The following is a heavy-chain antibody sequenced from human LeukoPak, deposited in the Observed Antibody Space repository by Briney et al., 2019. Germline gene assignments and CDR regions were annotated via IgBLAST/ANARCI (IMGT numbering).Heavy chain of an antibody. Sequence: GGSLRLSCAASGFTFSSYGMHWVRQAPGKGLEWVAFIRYDGSNKYYADSVKGRFTISRDNSKNTLYLQMNSLRAEDTAVYYCARQLHFGPYCFDYWGQGTLVTVSS. J-gene: IGHJ4*02. CDR2: IRYDGSNK. V-gene: IGHV3-30*02. CDR1: GFTFSSYG. CDR3: ARQLHFGPYCFDY. D-gene: IGHD1-7*01.